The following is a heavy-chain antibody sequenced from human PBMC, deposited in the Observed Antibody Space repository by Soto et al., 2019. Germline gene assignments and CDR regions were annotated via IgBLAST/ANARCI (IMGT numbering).Heavy chain of an antibody. Sequence: PSETLSLTCTVSGGSISSSSYYWGWIRQPPGKGLEWIGSIYYSGSTYYNPSLKSRVTISVDTSKNQFSLKLSSVTAADTAVYYCARQGFGEFDVWGQRTLVTGSS. V-gene: IGHV4-39*01. D-gene: IGHD3-10*01. J-gene: IGHJ4*02. CDR1: GGSISSSSYY. CDR2: IYYSGST. CDR3: ARQGFGEFDV.